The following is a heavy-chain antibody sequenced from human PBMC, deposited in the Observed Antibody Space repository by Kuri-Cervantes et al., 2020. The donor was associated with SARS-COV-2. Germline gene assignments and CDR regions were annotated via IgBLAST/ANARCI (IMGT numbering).Heavy chain of an antibody. V-gene: IGHV2-70*04. CDR1: GFSLRDSGMR. J-gene: IGHJ4*02. CDR3: ARISHECSSSSCYFRD. D-gene: IGHD2-2*01. CDR2: IDWDDDK. Sequence: SGPTLVKPTQTLTLTCTFSGFSLRDSGMRVSWIRQSPGKALEWLARIDWDDDKFYSASLKTRLTISKDTSKNQVVLTMTNMDPVDTATYYCARISHECSSSSCYFRDWGQGTQVTVSS.